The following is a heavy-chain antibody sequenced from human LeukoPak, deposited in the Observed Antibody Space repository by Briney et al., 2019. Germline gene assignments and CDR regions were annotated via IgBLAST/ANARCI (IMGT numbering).Heavy chain of an antibody. CDR3: AKVSRYFDWLLGH. V-gene: IGHV3-30*02. D-gene: IGHD3-9*01. CDR1: GLTFSSYG. CDR2: IRYDGSNK. Sequence: PGGSLRLSCAASGLTFSSYGMHWVRQAPGKGLEWVAFIRYDGSNKYYADSVKGRFTISRDNSKNTLYLQMNSLRAEDTAVYYCAKVSRYFDWLLGHWGQGTLVTVSS. J-gene: IGHJ4*02.